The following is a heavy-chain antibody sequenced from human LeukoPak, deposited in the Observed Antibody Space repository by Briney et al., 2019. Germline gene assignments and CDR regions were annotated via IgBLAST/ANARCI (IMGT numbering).Heavy chain of an antibody. Sequence: GGSLRLSCAASGFTFSSYSVNWVRQAPGKGLEWVSSISSSSSYIYYADSVKGRFTISRDNAKNSLFLQMNSLRAEDTAVYYCARRGYQLLYGDYWGQGTLVTVSS. V-gene: IGHV3-21*01. CDR3: ARRGYQLLYGDY. CDR1: GFTFSSYS. J-gene: IGHJ4*02. CDR2: ISSSSSYI. D-gene: IGHD2-2*02.